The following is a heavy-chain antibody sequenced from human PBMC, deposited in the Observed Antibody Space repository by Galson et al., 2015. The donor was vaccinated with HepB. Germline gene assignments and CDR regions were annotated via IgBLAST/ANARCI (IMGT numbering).Heavy chain of an antibody. V-gene: IGHV4-59*01. Sequence: ETLSLTCTVSGGSICSYYWSWIRQPPGKGLEWIGYIYYTGSTNYNPSLKSRVTISLDTSKNQFSLKLSSVTAADTAVYYCARPYSSGWYYFDYWGPGTLVTVSS. CDR2: IYYTGST. CDR3: ARPYSSGWYYFDY. J-gene: IGHJ4*02. CDR1: GGSICSYY. D-gene: IGHD6-19*01.